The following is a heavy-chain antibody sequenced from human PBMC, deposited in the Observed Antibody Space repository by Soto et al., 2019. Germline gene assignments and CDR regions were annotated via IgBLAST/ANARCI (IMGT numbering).Heavy chain of an antibody. V-gene: IGHV4-30-2*01. J-gene: IGHJ3*01. CDR3: ARLAYDANGFNVYGDDAFDL. CDR2: IYDSGNT. CDR1: GRTISSGGYS. Sequence: SDTLSLTCAVSGRTISSGGYSWNWIRQPPGKGLEWIGYIYDSGNTNFNPSLRSRVSISADRSKNHFSMNLTSVTAADTAVYYCARLAYDANGFNVYGDDAFDLWGQGTMVT. D-gene: IGHD3-22*01.